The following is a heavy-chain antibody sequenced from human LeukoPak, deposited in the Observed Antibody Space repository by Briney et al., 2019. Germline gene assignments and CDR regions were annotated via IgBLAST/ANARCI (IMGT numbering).Heavy chain of an antibody. D-gene: IGHD1-26*01. J-gene: IGHJ4*02. Sequence: GGSLRLSCAASGFTFSSYGMHWVRQAPGKGLEWVAVISYDGSNKYYADSVKGRFTISRDNSKNTLYLQVNSLRAEDTAVYYCAKEWGLLRGGGFFDYWGQGTLVTVSS. V-gene: IGHV3-30*18. CDR1: GFTFSSYG. CDR3: AKEWGLLRGGGFFDY. CDR2: ISYDGSNK.